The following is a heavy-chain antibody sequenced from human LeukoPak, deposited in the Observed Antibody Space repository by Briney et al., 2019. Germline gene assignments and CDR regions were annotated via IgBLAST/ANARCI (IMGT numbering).Heavy chain of an antibody. CDR3: ARDLKVTGTDGAYHYYGMDV. CDR2: ISRSSTYI. V-gene: IGHV3-21*01. J-gene: IGHJ6*02. D-gene: IGHD2-21*02. Sequence: GGSLRLSCAASGFTFSSYTMNWVRQAPGKGLEWVSSISRSSTYIYYADSVKGRLTIPRDHAQNSLYLQMNSLRAEDTAVYYCARDLKVTGTDGAYHYYGMDVWGHGTTVAVSS. CDR1: GFTFSSYT.